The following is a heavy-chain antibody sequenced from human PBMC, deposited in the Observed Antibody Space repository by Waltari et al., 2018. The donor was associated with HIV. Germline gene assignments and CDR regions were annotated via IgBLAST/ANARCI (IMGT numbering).Heavy chain of an antibody. CDR2: FYYSGGD. CDR1: GGSLASDNDY. Sequence: QLQLQESGPGLVKPSETLSLTCAVSGGSLASDNDYWAWIRLPPGKWLEWIVSFYYSGGDSYNPSLKSRATISADTSKNQFSLKLASVTATDTAMYYCAISSIAVAGKGLDFWGQGALVTVSA. CDR3: AISSIAVAGKGLDF. D-gene: IGHD6-19*01. V-gene: IGHV4-39*01. J-gene: IGHJ4*02.